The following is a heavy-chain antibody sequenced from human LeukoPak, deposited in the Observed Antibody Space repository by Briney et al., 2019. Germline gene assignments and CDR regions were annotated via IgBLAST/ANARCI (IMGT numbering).Heavy chain of an antibody. V-gene: IGHV3-7*03. CDR1: GFTFSSYW. Sequence: GSLRLSCAASGFTFSSYWMNWARQAPGKGLEWVASINHNGNVNYYVDSVKGRFTISRDNAKNSLYLQMSNLRAEDTAVYYCARDGSGSSLGRGYYFDYWGQGTLVTVSS. CDR2: INHNGNVN. J-gene: IGHJ4*02. CDR3: ARDGSGSSLGRGYYFDY. D-gene: IGHD1-26*01.